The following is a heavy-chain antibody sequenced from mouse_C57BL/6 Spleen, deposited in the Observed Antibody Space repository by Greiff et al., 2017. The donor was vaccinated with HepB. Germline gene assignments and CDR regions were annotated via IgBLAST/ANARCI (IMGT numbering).Heavy chain of an antibody. D-gene: IGHD1-1*01. J-gene: IGHJ2*01. V-gene: IGHV3-6*01. CDR3: ARGGYLLRDFDY. Sequence: EVKLVESGPGLVKPSQSLSLTCSVTGYSITSGYYWNWIRQFPGNKLEWMGYISYDGSNNYNPSLKNRISITRDTSKNQFFLKLNSVTTEDTATYYCARGGYLLRDFDYWGQGTTLTVSS. CDR1: GYSITSGYY. CDR2: ISYDGSN.